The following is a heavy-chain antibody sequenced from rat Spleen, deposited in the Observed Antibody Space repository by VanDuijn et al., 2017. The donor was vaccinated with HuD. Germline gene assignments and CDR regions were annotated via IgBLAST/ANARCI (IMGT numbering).Heavy chain of an antibody. V-gene: IGHV5-31*01. Sequence: EVQLVESGGGLVQPGRSLKLSCITSGFTLNNYWMTWIRKAPGKGLEWVASITHTGDSTYYPDSVKGRFTISSDNEKSTLYLQMNSLRSEDTATYYCTAGGGYWDYWGQGVMVTVSS. D-gene: IGHD1-11*01. J-gene: IGHJ2*01. CDR3: TAGGGYWDY. CDR1: GFTLNNYW. CDR2: ITHTGDST.